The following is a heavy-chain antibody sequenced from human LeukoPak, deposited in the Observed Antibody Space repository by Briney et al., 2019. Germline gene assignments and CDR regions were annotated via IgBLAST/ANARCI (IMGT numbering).Heavy chain of an antibody. J-gene: IGHJ4*02. V-gene: IGHV4-59*01. Sequence: PSETLSLTCTVSGGSISSYYWSWIRQPPGKGLEWIGYIYYSGSTNYNPSLKSRVTISVDTSKNQFSLKLSSVTAADTAVCYCARGWLLLGIDYWGQGTLVTVSS. CDR3: ARGWLLLGIDY. D-gene: IGHD3-22*01. CDR1: GGSISSYY. CDR2: IYYSGST.